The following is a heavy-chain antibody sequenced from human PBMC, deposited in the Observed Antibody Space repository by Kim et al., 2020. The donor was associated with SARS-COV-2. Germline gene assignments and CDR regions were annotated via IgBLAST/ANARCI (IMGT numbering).Heavy chain of an antibody. V-gene: IGHV4-34*01. CDR2: INHSGST. CDR1: GGSFSGYY. Sequence: SETLSLTCAVYGGSFSGYYWSWIRQPPGKGLEWIGEINHSGSTNYNPSLKSRVTISVDTSKNQFSLKLSSVTAADTAVYYCARVQGMWRWLQNPMFDYWGQGTLVTVSS. CDR3: ARVQGMWRWLQNPMFDY. D-gene: IGHD5-12*01. J-gene: IGHJ4*02.